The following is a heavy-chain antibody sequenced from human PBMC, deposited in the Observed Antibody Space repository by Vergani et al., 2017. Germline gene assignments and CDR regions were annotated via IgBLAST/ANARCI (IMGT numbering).Heavy chain of an antibody. Sequence: QVRLQESGPGLVKPSETLSLTCSVPGGSMSGHYWSWIRQPPGKELEWIGYMYHSGSTNYNPSLETRVTISGDTSKNQFSLKLNSVTAADTAMYYCARMGGYDEGDAFRIGYFDSWGPGILVTVSS. J-gene: IGHJ4*02. V-gene: IGHV4-59*11. CDR1: GGSMSGHY. CDR3: ARMGGYDEGDAFRIGYFDS. CDR2: MYHSGST. D-gene: IGHD3-22*01.